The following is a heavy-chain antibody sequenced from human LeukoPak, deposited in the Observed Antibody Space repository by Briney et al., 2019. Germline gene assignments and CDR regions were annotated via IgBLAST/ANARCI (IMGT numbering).Heavy chain of an antibody. CDR2: IYYSGST. J-gene: IGHJ4*02. Sequence: IPSETLSLTCTVSGGSISSSNYHWGWIRQPPGKGLEWIGSIYYSGSTYYSPSLKSRVTISVDTSKNQFSLKLNSVTAADTAVYYCARGGALWTMMNWGQGTLVTVSS. V-gene: IGHV4-39*07. D-gene: IGHD3-22*01. CDR1: GGSISSSNYH. CDR3: ARGGALWTMMN.